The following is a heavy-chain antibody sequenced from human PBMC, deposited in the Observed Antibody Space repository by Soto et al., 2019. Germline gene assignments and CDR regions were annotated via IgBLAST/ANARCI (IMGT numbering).Heavy chain of an antibody. CDR2: IYPGDSDT. J-gene: IGHJ6*02. CDR1: WYNFSHFW. CDR3: ARTRSFPLGFYYDGMDV. Sequence: GESLTIILWRSWYNFSHFWIGRGRQVPGKGLEWMGIIYPGDSDTRYSTSFKGQVTISADKSLSTAYLQWTSLKASDTALYYCARTRSFPLGFYYDGMDVWGQGTTVPVSS. D-gene: IGHD6-6*01. V-gene: IGHV5-51*01.